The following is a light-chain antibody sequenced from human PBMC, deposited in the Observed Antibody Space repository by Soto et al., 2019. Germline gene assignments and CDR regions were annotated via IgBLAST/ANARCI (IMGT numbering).Light chain of an antibody. CDR3: QQSYSTMWT. V-gene: IGKV1-39*01. CDR1: QGISTY. Sequence: DITMTQSPSSLSASVADRVTITCRASQGISTYLNWYQQKPGKAPKLLIYAASSLQSGVPSRFSGSGSETDFTLTISSLQPEDFATYSCQQSYSTMWTFGQGTKVDIK. CDR2: AAS. J-gene: IGKJ1*01.